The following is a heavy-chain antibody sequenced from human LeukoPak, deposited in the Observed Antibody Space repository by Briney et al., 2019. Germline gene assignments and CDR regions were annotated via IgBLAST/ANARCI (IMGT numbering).Heavy chain of an antibody. CDR2: ISACSGNT. CDR3: ARDFGLTMVRGVRIGYGMDV. V-gene: IGHV1-18*04. J-gene: IGHJ6*02. D-gene: IGHD3-10*01. Sequence: ASVKVSCKASGYTFTGYYMHWVRQAPGQGLEWMGWISACSGNTNYAQKLQGRVTMTTDTSTSTAYMELRSLRSDDTAVYYCARDFGLTMVRGVRIGYGMDVWGQGTTVTVSS. CDR1: GYTFTGYY.